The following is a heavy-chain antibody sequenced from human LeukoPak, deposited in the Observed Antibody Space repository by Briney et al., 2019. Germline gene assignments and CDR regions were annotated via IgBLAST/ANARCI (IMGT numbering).Heavy chain of an antibody. V-gene: IGHV6-1*01. D-gene: IGHD5-12*01. Sequence: SQTLSLTCAISGDSVSSDGVAWNWIRQSTSRGLEWLGRTYYRSKWFRDYAESVESRITIDPDTSKNQFSLQLNSVTPEDTAVYYCARDLYCSTYSCSFANWGQGTLVTVSS. J-gene: IGHJ4*02. CDR3: ARDLYCSTYSCSFAN. CDR2: TYYRSKWFR. CDR1: GDSVSSDGVA.